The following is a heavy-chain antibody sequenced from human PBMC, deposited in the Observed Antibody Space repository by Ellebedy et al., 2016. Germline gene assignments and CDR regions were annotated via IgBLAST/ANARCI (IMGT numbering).Heavy chain of an antibody. CDR2: ISTFGST. V-gene: IGHV3-66*04. CDR1: GFTVSSKY. J-gene: IGHJ6*02. Sequence: GGFLRLSCAASGFTVSSKYMSWVRQGPRKGLEWVSSISTFGSTYYADSVKGRFTISRDNSKNTLDLQMNSLRAEDTAVYYCARHFTFDYYGMDVWGQGTTVTVSS. CDR3: ARHFTFDYYGMDV.